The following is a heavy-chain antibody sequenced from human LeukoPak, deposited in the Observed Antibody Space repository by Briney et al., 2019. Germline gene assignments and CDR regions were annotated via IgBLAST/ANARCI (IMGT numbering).Heavy chain of an antibody. Sequence: SETLSLTCTVSGGSISSYYWSWIRQPPGKGLEWIGYTYYSGSTNYNPSLKSRVTISVGTSKNQFSLKLSSVTAADTAVYYCARTSIRTNGNNWFDPWGQGTLVTVSS. D-gene: IGHD2-8*01. CDR3: ARTSIRTNGNNWFDP. CDR1: GGSISSYY. J-gene: IGHJ5*02. V-gene: IGHV4-59*01. CDR2: TYYSGST.